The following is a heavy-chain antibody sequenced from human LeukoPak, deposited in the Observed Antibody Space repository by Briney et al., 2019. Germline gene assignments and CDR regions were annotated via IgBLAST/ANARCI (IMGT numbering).Heavy chain of an antibody. Sequence: PGRSLRLSCAASGFTFSSYGMHWVRQAPGKGLEWVAVIWYDGSNKYYADSVKGRFTISRDNSKNTLYLQMNSLRAEDTAVYFCAKDPRIAAAYYFDYWGQGTLVTVSS. J-gene: IGHJ4*02. V-gene: IGHV3-33*06. D-gene: IGHD6-6*01. CDR3: AKDPRIAAAYYFDY. CDR1: GFTFSSYG. CDR2: IWYDGSNK.